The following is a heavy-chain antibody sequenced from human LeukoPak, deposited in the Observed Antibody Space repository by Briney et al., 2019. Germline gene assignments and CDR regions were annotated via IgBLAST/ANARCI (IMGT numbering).Heavy chain of an antibody. J-gene: IGHJ4*02. V-gene: IGHV3-48*03. CDR1: GFTFSSCE. Sequence: GGSLRLSCAASGFTFSSCEMNWVRQAPGKGLEWVSYISSSGSTIYYADSVKGRFTISRDNAKNSLYLQMNSLRAEDTAVYYCANPYGSGNLGDYWGQGTLVTVSS. D-gene: IGHD3-10*01. CDR2: ISSSGSTI. CDR3: ANPYGSGNLGDY.